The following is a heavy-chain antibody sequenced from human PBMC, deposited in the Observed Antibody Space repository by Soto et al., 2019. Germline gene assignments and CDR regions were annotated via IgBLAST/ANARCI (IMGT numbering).Heavy chain of an antibody. CDR3: AREKGHIVVVTAPNGMDV. J-gene: IGHJ6*02. CDR1: GYTFTSYY. D-gene: IGHD2-21*02. V-gene: IGHV1-46*01. CDR2: INPSGGST. Sequence: VASVKVSCKASGYTFTSYYMHWVRQAPGQGLEWMGIINPSGGSTSYAQKFQGRVTMTRDTSTSTVYMELSSLRSEDTAMYYCAREKGHIVVVTAPNGMDVWGQGTTVTVSS.